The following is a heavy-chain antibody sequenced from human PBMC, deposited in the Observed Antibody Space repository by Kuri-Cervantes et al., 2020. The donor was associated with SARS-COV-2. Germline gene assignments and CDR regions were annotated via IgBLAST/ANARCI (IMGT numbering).Heavy chain of an antibody. CDR3: PRGKVVVPAATPTRGVGQYYGMDV. J-gene: IGHJ6*02. Sequence: SLKISCAASGFTFDDYAMHWVRQAPGKGLEWVSGISWNSGSIGYADSVKGRFTISRDNAKNSLYLQMNSLRAEDTALYYCPRGKVVVPAATPTRGVGQYYGMDVWGQGTTVTVYS. D-gene: IGHD2-2*01. CDR2: ISWNSGSI. V-gene: IGHV3-9*01. CDR1: GFTFDDYA.